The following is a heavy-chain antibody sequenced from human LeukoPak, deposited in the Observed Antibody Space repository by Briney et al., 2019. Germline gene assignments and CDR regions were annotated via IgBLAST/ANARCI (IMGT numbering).Heavy chain of an antibody. CDR2: IVTDGSII. V-gene: IGHV3-74*01. Sequence: PGGSLRLSCAASGFTFSRHQMHWVRQAPGKGLVWVSRIVTDGSIITYADSVKGRFTISRDNAKNSLYLQMNSLRAEDTAVYYCARGGRGYSYLFDYWGQGTLVTVSS. CDR1: GFTFSRHQ. CDR3: ARGGRGYSYLFDY. D-gene: IGHD5-18*01. J-gene: IGHJ4*02.